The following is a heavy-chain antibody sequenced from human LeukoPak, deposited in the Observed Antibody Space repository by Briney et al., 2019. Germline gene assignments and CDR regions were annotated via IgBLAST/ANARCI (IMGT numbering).Heavy chain of an antibody. J-gene: IGHJ3*02. V-gene: IGHV4-59*11. CDR3: ARGPQDYDDTSGYWGAFDI. CDR2: SYYRGGT. CDR1: GGSISSQY. Sequence: TETLSLTCIVSGGSISSQYWSWIRQSPGKGLEWIGYSYYRGGTNHHSLKSRVTMSVDTSKNQMSLKLSSVTAADTAVYYCARGPQDYDDTSGYWGAFDIWGQGTMVTVSS. D-gene: IGHD3-22*01.